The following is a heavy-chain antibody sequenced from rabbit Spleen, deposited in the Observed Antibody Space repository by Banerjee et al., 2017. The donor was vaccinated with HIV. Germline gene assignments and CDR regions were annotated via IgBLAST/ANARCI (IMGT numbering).Heavy chain of an antibody. CDR1: GFTLHNNYV. CDR2: IYTGAGGNM. V-gene: IGHV1S40*01. Sequence: QSLEESGGDLVKPGASLTLTCTASGFTLHNNYVLCWVRQAPGKGLEWIACIYTGAGGNMYYANWAKGRFTIPETASTTVTRQRTSLTDADTATYVCARGSYGGTTYIFYALNLWGPGTLVTVS. CDR3: ARGSYGGTTYIFYALNL. J-gene: IGHJ4*01. D-gene: IGHD8-1*01.